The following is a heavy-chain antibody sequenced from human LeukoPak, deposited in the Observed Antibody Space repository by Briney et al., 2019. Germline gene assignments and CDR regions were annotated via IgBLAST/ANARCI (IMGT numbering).Heavy chain of an antibody. J-gene: IGHJ4*02. Sequence: PGGSLRLSCAASGFTFSSYWMSWVRPAPGKGLEWVANIKQDGSEKYYVDSVKGRFTISRDNAKNSLYLQMNSLRAEDTAVYYCARDSSGYSYGTYYFDYWGQGTLVTVSS. CDR1: GFTFSSYW. CDR2: IKQDGSEK. V-gene: IGHV3-7*01. CDR3: ARDSSGYSYGTYYFDY. D-gene: IGHD5-18*01.